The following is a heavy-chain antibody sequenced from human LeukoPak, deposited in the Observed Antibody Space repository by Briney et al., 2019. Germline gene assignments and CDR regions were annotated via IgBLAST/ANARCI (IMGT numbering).Heavy chain of an antibody. CDR3: AREPATYSSDWWGGFDS. CDR2: ISGSGNII. CDR1: GFTFSDFY. D-gene: IGHD6-19*01. V-gene: IGHV3-11*01. Sequence: PGGSLRLSCAASGFTFSDFYMAWIRQAPGKGLEWVSYISGSGNIIYYADSVMGRFTISRDNAKSSLYLQINSLRADDTAVYYCAREPATYSSDWWGGFDSWGQGTLVTVSS. J-gene: IGHJ4*02.